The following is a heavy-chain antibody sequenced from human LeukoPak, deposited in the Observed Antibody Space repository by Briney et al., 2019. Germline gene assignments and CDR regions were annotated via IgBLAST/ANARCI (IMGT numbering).Heavy chain of an antibody. CDR3: ARVSGIVEWNLFDY. CDR1: GGSISSSSYY. CDR2: TYYSGST. V-gene: IGHV4-39*01. J-gene: IGHJ4*02. D-gene: IGHD3-3*01. Sequence: PSETLSLTCTVSGGSISSSSYYWGWIRQPPGKGLEWIGSTYYSGSTYYNPSLKSRVTISVDTSKNQFSLKLSSVTAADTAVYYCARVSGIVEWNLFDYWGQGTLVTVSS.